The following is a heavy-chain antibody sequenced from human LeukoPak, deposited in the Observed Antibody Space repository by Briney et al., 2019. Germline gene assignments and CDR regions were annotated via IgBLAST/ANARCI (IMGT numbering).Heavy chain of an antibody. Sequence: SCKASGYTFTGYYMHWVRQAPGKGLEWVAVIWYDGSNKYYADSVKGRFTISRDNSKNTLYLQMNSLRAEDTAVYYCARDADYYYGSGSYKSLGLFDYWGQGTLVTVSS. V-gene: IGHV3-33*01. D-gene: IGHD3-10*01. CDR2: IWYDGSNK. J-gene: IGHJ4*02. CDR1: GYTFTGYY. CDR3: ARDADYYYGSGSYKSLGLFDY.